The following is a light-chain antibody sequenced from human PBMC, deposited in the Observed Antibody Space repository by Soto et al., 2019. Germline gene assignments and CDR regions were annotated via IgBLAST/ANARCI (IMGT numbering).Light chain of an antibody. CDR2: DAS. CDR3: QQRSDWFT. J-gene: IGKJ5*01. V-gene: IGKV3-11*01. Sequence: EIVLTQSPGTLSLSPGERATLSCRASQSVSNFLAWYQQKPGQAPRLLIYDASNRATGTPVRFSGSGSGTDFTLTISSLEPEDFGLYYCQQRSDWFTFGQGTRLEIK. CDR1: QSVSNF.